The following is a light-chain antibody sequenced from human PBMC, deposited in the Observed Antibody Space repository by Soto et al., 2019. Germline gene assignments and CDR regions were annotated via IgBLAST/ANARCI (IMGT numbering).Light chain of an antibody. V-gene: IGKV3-15*01. CDR2: GAS. Sequence: EIVMTQSPATLSVSPGERATLSCRASQSVSGTLAWYQQKPGQAPRLLIYGASTRATSIPARFSGSGSGTEFTLTISSLQSEDFAVYYCQQYNNWPPVFGPGTKVDSK. J-gene: IGKJ3*01. CDR3: QQYNNWPPV. CDR1: QSVSGT.